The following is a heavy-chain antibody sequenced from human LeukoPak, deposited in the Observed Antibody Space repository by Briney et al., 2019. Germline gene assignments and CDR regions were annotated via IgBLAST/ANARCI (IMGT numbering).Heavy chain of an antibody. V-gene: IGHV1-2*02. Sequence: ASVKVSCKASGYTFTGYYMHWVRQAPGQGLEWMGWINPNSGGTNYAQKFQGRVTMTRDTSIGTAYMELSRLRSDDTAVYYCARGGDSWSGSRNYYYMDVWGKGTTVTVSS. D-gene: IGHD3-3*01. CDR1: GYTFTGYY. CDR2: INPNSGGT. CDR3: ARGGDSWSGSRNYYYMDV. J-gene: IGHJ6*03.